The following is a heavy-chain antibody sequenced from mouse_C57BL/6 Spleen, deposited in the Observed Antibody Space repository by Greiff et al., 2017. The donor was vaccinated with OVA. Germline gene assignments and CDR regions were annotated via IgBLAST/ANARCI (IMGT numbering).Heavy chain of an antibody. CDR2: INPSTGGT. CDR3: ASLYYDYGEAY. CDR1: GYSFTGYY. J-gene: IGHJ3*01. D-gene: IGHD2-4*01. Sequence: EVQLVESGPELVKPGASVKISRKASGYSFTGYYMNWVKQSPEKSLEWIGEINPSTGGTTYNQKFKAKATLTVDKSSSTAYMQLKSLTSEDSAVYYCASLYYDYGEAYWGQGTLVTVSA. V-gene: IGHV1-42*01.